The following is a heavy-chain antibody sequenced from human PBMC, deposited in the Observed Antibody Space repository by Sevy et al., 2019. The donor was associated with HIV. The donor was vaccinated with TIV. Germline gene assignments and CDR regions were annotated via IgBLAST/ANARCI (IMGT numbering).Heavy chain of an antibody. D-gene: IGHD3-3*02. CDR3: ARDLASSGNGLDV. CDR2: ISYDINNK. Sequence: GGSLRLSCAASGFTFFAYTMHWVRLAPGKGLEWVALISYDINNKDYADSVKGRFTISRDNSRNTLYLQMNSLRPEDTAVYYSARDLASSGNGLDVWGQGTTVTVSS. CDR1: GFTFFAYT. V-gene: IGHV3-30-3*01. J-gene: IGHJ6*02.